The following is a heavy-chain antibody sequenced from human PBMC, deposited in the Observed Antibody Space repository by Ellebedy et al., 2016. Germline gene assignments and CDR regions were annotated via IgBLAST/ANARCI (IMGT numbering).Heavy chain of an antibody. J-gene: IGHJ6*03. CDR3: ARFWAGGISWSTSHYVDV. Sequence: SETLSLTCTVSGDSISSSAYYWGWVRQPPGKGLEWIGSIYHSGSTYYNPSLKSRVTLSVDTSKNHFSLKLSSVIAADTAVYYCARFWAGGISWSTSHYVDVWGKGTTVTVSS. CDR1: GDSISSSAYY. V-gene: IGHV4-39*07. CDR2: IYHSGST. D-gene: IGHD6-13*01.